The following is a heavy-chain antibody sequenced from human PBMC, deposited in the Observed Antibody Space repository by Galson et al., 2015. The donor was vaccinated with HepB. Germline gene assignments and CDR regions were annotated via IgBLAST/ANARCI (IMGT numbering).Heavy chain of an antibody. CDR3: ARHIVVVTAIRDGFDP. D-gene: IGHD2-21*02. V-gene: IGHV4-39*01. J-gene: IGHJ5*02. CDR2: IYYSGST. Sequence: ETLSLTCTVSGGSISSSSYYWGWIRQPPGKGLEWIGSIYYSGSTYYNPSLKSRVTISVDTSKNQFSLKLSSVTAADTAVYYCARHIVVVTAIRDGFDPWGQGTLVTVSS. CDR1: GGSISSSSYY.